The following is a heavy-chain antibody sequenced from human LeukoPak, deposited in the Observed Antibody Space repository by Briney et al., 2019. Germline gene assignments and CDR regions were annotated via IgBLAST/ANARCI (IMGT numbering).Heavy chain of an antibody. D-gene: IGHD2-15*01. J-gene: IGHJ6*02. V-gene: IGHV3-53*01. CDR3: ARDGYCSGGSCYRPYGLDV. CDR1: GFTVSNNY. CDR2: ICSGGST. Sequence: PGGSLKLSCAASGFTVSNNYMGWVRQAPGKGLEWVSVICSGGSTYYADSVKGRFTISRDNSKNTLNLQMNSLRAEDTAVYYCARDGYCSGGSCYRPYGLDVWGQGTTVTVSS.